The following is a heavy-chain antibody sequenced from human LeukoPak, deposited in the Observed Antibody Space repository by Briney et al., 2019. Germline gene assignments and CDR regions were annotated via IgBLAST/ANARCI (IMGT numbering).Heavy chain of an antibody. J-gene: IGHJ4*02. Sequence: VESLGLSCKCSGYRFTSYWISWVRQMPGKGLEWMGRIDPSDSYTNYSPSFQGHITISADKSFSSAYLQGSSLKASDTAIYYCARHESSAYPFDYWGEGTLVTVSS. D-gene: IGHD3-22*01. CDR3: ARHESSAYPFDY. V-gene: IGHV5-10-1*01. CDR2: IDPSDSYT. CDR1: GYRFTSYW.